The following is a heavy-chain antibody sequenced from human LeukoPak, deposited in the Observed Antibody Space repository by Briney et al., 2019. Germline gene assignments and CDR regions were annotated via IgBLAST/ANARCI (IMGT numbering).Heavy chain of an antibody. D-gene: IGHD3-3*01. CDR3: AKGLRFLVSTFDY. Sequence: PGGSLRLSCAASGFTFSSYSMNWVRQAPGTGLELVSSISSSSSYIYYADSVKGRFTISRDNAKNSLYLQMNSLRAEDTAVYYCAKGLRFLVSTFDYWGQGTLVTVSS. CDR1: GFTFSSYS. V-gene: IGHV3-21*01. CDR2: ISSSSSYI. J-gene: IGHJ4*02.